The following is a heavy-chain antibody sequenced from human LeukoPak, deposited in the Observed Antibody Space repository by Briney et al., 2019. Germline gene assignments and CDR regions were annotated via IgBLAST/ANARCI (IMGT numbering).Heavy chain of an antibody. J-gene: IGHJ4*02. D-gene: IGHD2/OR15-2a*01. CDR3: ARKLSGPIYFDY. CDR1: GYTFTSYA. CDR2: MNPNSGNT. V-gene: IGHV1-8*03. Sequence: GASVKVSCKASGYTFTSYAMHWVRQATGQGLEWMGWMNPNSGNTGYAQKFQGRVTITRNTSISTAYMELSSLRSEDTAVYYCARKLSGPIYFDYWGQGTLVTVSS.